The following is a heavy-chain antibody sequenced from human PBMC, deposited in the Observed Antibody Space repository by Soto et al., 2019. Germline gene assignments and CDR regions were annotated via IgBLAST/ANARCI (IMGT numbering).Heavy chain of an antibody. J-gene: IGHJ4*02. CDR2: IYYSGST. Sequence: SETLCLTCTVSGGSISSYYWSWIRQPTGKGLEWIGYIYYSGSTNYNPSLKSRVTISVDTSKNQFSLKLSSVTAADTAVYYCARDNGYSSGYTFDHWGQGTQVTVSS. CDR1: GGSISSYY. CDR3: ARDNGYSSGYTFDH. V-gene: IGHV4-59*01. D-gene: IGHD5-18*01.